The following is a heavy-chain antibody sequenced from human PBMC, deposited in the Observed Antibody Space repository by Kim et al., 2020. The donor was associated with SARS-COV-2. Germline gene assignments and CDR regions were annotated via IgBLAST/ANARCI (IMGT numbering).Heavy chain of an antibody. Sequence: FTISRDNSKNTLYLQMNSLRAEDTAVYYCAKDRGVATIETHYYYYYGMDVWGQGTTVTVSS. V-gene: IGHV3-30*02. CDR3: AKDRGVATIETHYYYYYGMDV. J-gene: IGHJ6*02. D-gene: IGHD5-12*01.